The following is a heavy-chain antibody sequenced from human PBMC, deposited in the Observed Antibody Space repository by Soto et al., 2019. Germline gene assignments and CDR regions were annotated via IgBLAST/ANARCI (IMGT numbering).Heavy chain of an antibody. V-gene: IGHV4-59*01. CDR2: IYNRGST. D-gene: IGHD5-18*01. CDR3: ARGGYSYGNSGHYFDY. J-gene: IGHJ4*02. CDR1: GGSISTYY. Sequence: QVQLQESGPGLVKPSETLSLTCTVSGGSISTYYWTWIRQPPGKGLQWIGYIYNRGSTDYNPSLKIRVTMSVDTSKKQFSLKLSSVTAADTAVYYCARGGYSYGNSGHYFDYWGQGVLVTVSS.